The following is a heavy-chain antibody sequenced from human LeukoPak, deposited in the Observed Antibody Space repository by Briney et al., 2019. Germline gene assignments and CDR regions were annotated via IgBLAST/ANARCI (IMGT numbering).Heavy chain of an antibody. Sequence: TSETLSLTCAVSGGSISSSNWWSWVRQPPGKGLEWIGEIYHSGSTNYNPSLKSRVTISVDKSKNQFSLKLSSVTAADTAVYYCARDLKDDILTAAGYYYGMDVWGQGTTVTVSS. CDR1: GGSISSSNW. CDR3: ARDLKDDILTAAGYYYGMDV. V-gene: IGHV4-4*02. CDR2: IYHSGST. D-gene: IGHD3-9*01. J-gene: IGHJ6*02.